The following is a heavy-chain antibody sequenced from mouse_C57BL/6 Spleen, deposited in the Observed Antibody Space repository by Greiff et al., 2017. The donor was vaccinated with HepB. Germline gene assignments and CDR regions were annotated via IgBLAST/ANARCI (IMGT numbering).Heavy chain of an antibody. V-gene: IGHV1-62-2*01. CDR3: ARHEDRYGSSYDWYFDV. CDR2: FYPGSGSI. CDR1: GYTFTEYT. J-gene: IGHJ1*03. Sequence: VQLVESGAELVKPGASVKLSCKASGYTFTEYTIHWVKQRSGQGLEWIGWFYPGSGSIKYNEKFKDKATLTADKSSSTVYMELSRLTSEDSAVYFCARHEDRYGSSYDWYFDVWGTGTTVTVSS. D-gene: IGHD1-1*01.